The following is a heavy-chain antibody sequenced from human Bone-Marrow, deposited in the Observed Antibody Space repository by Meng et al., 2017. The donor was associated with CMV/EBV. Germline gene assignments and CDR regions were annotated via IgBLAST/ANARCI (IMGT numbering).Heavy chain of an antibody. V-gene: IGHV3-23*01. CDR3: AKDYFVVGPAAMPGH. Sequence: GESLKISCAASGFTFSCYAMSWVRQAPGKGLEWVSAISGSGGSTYCADSVKGRFTISRDNSKNTLYLQMNSLRAEDTAVYYCAKDYFVVGPAAMPGHWGQGTLVTVSS. CDR1: GFTFSCYA. J-gene: IGHJ4*02. CDR2: ISGSGGST. D-gene: IGHD2-2*01.